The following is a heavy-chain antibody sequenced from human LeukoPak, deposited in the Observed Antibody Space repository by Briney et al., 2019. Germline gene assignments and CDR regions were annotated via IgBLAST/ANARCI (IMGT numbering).Heavy chain of an antibody. V-gene: IGHV3-30*04. CDR1: GFTFSSYA. Sequence: GGSLRLSCAASGFTFSSYAMHWVRQAPGKGLEWVAVISYDGSNKYYADSVKGRFTISRDNSKNTLYLQMNSLRAEDTAVYYCARDQQINYYDSSGYFDYWGQGTLVTVSS. CDR2: ISYDGSNK. D-gene: IGHD3-22*01. CDR3: ARDQQINYYDSSGYFDY. J-gene: IGHJ4*02.